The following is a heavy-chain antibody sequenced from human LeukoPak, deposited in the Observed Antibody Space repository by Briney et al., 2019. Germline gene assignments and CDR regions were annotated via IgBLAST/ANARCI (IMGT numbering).Heavy chain of an antibody. Sequence: GGSLRLSCAASGFSFSSYSMNWVRQAPGKGLEWVANIKQDGSEKYYVDSVKGRFTISRDNSKNTVFLQMNSLRVEDTAIYYCAKDIAAAGDYWGQGTLVTVSS. D-gene: IGHD6-13*01. CDR2: IKQDGSEK. J-gene: IGHJ4*02. V-gene: IGHV3-7*05. CDR3: AKDIAAAGDY. CDR1: GFSFSSYS.